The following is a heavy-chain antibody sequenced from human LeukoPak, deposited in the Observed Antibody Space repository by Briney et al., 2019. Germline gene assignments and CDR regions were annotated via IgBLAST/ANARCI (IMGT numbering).Heavy chain of an antibody. D-gene: IGHD1-26*01. CDR1: GGSISSYY. V-gene: IGHV4-59*01. CDR3: ARYGRVGATFWFDP. Sequence: SETLSLTCTVSGGSISSYYWSWIRQPPGKGLEWIGYIYYSGSTNYNPSLKSRVTISVDTSKNQFSLKLSSVTAADTAVYYCARYGRVGATFWFDPWGQGTLVTVSS. J-gene: IGHJ5*02. CDR2: IYYSGST.